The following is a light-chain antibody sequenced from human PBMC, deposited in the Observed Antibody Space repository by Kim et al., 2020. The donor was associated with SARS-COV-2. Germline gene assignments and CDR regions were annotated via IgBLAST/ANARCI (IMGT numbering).Light chain of an antibody. Sequence: QSALTQPASVSGSPGHSITISCTGTSSDVGSYNLVAWYQHHPGKAPKLMIYEVIKRPSGVSNRFSGSKSGNTASLTISGLQAEDEADYYCCSYAGGSTLIFGGGTQLTVL. CDR1: SSDVGSYNL. J-gene: IGLJ2*01. CDR2: EVI. CDR3: CSYAGGSTLI. V-gene: IGLV2-23*02.